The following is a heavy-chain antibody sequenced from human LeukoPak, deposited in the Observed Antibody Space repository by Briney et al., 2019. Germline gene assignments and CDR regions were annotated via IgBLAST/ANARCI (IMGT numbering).Heavy chain of an antibody. J-gene: IGHJ5*02. Sequence: GGSLRLSCAASGFTFSSYAMSWVRQAPGKGLEWVSAISGSGRTIYYADSVKGRFTISRDNAKNSLYLQMNSLRAEDTAVYYCARDIVVVPLVMGWFDPWGQGTLVTVSS. CDR1: GFTFSSYA. D-gene: IGHD2-2*01. V-gene: IGHV3-23*01. CDR2: ISGSGRTI. CDR3: ARDIVVVPLVMGWFDP.